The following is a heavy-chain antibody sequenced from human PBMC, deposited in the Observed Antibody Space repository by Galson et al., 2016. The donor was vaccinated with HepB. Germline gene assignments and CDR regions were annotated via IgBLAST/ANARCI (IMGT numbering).Heavy chain of an antibody. V-gene: IGHV4-59*01. CDR1: GVSISSSY. CDR3: ARELRYDFWSVHYGMDV. Sequence: SETLSLTCTVSGVSISSSYWSWIRQPPGKGLEWIGYINYSGSTSYNPSLKSRVTISVDTPKNQFSLKLSSVTAADTAVYYCARELRYDFWSVHYGMDVWGQATTVTVSS. J-gene: IGHJ6*02. D-gene: IGHD3-3*01. CDR2: INYSGST.